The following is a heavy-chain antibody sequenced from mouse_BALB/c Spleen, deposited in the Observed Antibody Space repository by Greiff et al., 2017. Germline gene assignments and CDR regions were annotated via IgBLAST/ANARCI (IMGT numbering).Heavy chain of an antibody. V-gene: IGHV5-9-4*01. J-gene: IGHJ2*01. CDR3: ARRALTGGDFDY. D-gene: IGHD4-1*01. Sequence: EVQLVESGGGLVKPGGSLKLSCAASGFTFSSYAMSWVRQSPEKRLEWVAEISSGGSYTYYPDTVTGRFTISRDNAKNTLYLEMSSLRSEDTAMYYCARRALTGGDFDYWGQGTTLTVSS. CDR1: GFTFSSYA. CDR2: ISSGGSYT.